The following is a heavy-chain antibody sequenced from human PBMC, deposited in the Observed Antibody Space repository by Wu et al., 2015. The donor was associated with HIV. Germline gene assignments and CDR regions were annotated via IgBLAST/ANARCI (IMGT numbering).Heavy chain of an antibody. J-gene: IGHJ5*02. CDR2: ISAHNGHT. D-gene: IGHD3-16*01. CDR1: GYSFTSYG. CDR3: ARGVADVWSWLFTWFDP. Sequence: QVQLVQSGAEVKKPGASVKVSCKASGYSFTSYGISWVRQAPGQGLEWMGWISAHNGHTNYARKLQGRVTMTTDTSTSTAYMELRSLKSEDTAVYYCARGVADVWSWLFTWFDPWGQGTLVTVSS. V-gene: IGHV1-18*01.